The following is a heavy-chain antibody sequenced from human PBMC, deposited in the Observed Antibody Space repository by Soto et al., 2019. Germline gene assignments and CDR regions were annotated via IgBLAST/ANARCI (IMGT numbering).Heavy chain of an antibody. J-gene: IGHJ5*02. Sequence: QVQLVQSGAEVKKPGASVKVSCKASGYTFTSYGISWVRQAPGQGLEWMGWISAYNGNTNYAQKLQVRVTMTTATAPSTGSMELRSLRSDDTAVYYCARESAVAALDPWGQGTLVTVSS. CDR1: GYTFTSYG. CDR3: ARESAVAALDP. D-gene: IGHD6-19*01. CDR2: ISAYNGNT. V-gene: IGHV1-18*01.